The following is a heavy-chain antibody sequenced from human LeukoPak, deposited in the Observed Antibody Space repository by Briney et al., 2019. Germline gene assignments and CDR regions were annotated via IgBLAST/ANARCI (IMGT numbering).Heavy chain of an antibody. CDR1: GYTLTELS. Sequence: ASVKVSCKVSGYTLTELSMHWVRQAPGKGLEWMGGFDPEDGKTIYAQKFRGRVTMTEDTSTDTAYMELSSLRSEDTAVYYCATDYYGSGSYYSGIDYWGQGTLVTVSS. J-gene: IGHJ4*02. D-gene: IGHD3-10*01. V-gene: IGHV1-24*01. CDR3: ATDYYGSGSYYSGIDY. CDR2: FDPEDGKT.